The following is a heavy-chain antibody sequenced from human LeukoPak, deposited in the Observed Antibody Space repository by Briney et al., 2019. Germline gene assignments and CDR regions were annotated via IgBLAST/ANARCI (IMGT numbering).Heavy chain of an antibody. Sequence: SEPLSLTCAVSGGSFIGYYWSWIRPPPGKALEWIGEINHSGSTNYNPSLKSRVTISVDTSKNQFSLKLSSVTAADTAVYYCARLNYYGSAAWGQGTLVTVSS. V-gene: IGHV4-34*01. J-gene: IGHJ5*02. CDR2: INHSGST. D-gene: IGHD3-10*01. CDR3: ARLNYYGSAA. CDR1: GGSFIGYY.